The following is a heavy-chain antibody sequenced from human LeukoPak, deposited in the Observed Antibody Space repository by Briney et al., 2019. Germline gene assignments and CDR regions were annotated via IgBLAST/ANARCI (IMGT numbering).Heavy chain of an antibody. Sequence: GASVKVSCKATGHTFTSDYFHWVRQAPGQGLEWVGMISSRGSVISYAESFQGRVTVTRDTSTSTIYMELSSLRSEDTAVYYCARDPRGSLAWGHRFDYWGQGILVTVSS. D-gene: IGHD3-10*01. V-gene: IGHV1-46*01. CDR1: GHTFTSDY. J-gene: IGHJ4*02. CDR3: ARDPRGSLAWGHRFDY. CDR2: ISSRGSVI.